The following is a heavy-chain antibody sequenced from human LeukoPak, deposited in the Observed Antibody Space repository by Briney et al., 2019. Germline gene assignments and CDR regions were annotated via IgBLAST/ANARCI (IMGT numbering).Heavy chain of an antibody. CDR1: GYTLTSYY. D-gene: IGHD5-24*01. V-gene: IGHV1-46*01. CDR2: INASGGST. Sequence: GASVKVSCKASGYTLTSYYMHWVRQAPGQGLEWMGIINASGGSTSYAQKFQGRVTMTRDTSTSTVYMELSSLRSEDTAIYYCARIRDGYNDAYDIWGQGTVVTVPS. J-gene: IGHJ3*02. CDR3: ARIRDGYNDAYDI.